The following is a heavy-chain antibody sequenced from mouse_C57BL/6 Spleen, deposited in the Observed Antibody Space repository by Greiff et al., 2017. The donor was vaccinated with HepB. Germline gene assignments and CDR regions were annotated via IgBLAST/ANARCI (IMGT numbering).Heavy chain of an antibody. CDR1: GYTFTSYW. V-gene: IGHV1-69*01. CDR3: ARGGSSVLFFDY. D-gene: IGHD3-2*02. Sequence: QVQLQQPGAELVMPGASVKLSCKASGYTFTSYWMHWVKQRPGQGLEWIGEIDPSDSYTNYNQKFKGKSTLTVDKSSSTAYMQLSSLTSEDSAVYYCARGGSSVLFFDYWGQGTTLTVSS. CDR2: IDPSDSYT. J-gene: IGHJ2*01.